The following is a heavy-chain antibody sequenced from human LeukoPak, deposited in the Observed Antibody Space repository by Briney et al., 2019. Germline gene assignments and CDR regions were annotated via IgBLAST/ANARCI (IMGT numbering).Heavy chain of an antibody. V-gene: IGHV4-31*03. Sequence: PSQTLSLTCTVSGGSISSGGYYWSWIRQHPGKGLEWIGYIYYSGSTYYNPSLKSRVTISVDTSKNQFSLKMSSVTAADTAVYYCARDQERYFDLYYYGMDVWGQGTTVTVSS. J-gene: IGHJ6*02. CDR2: IYYSGST. CDR3: ARDQERYFDLYYYGMDV. CDR1: GGSISSGGYY. D-gene: IGHD3-9*01.